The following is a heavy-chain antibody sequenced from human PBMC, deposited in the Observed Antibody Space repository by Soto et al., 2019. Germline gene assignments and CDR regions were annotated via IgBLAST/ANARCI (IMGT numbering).Heavy chain of an antibody. CDR3: ARHYCSSTSCYPVYYYYYGMDV. J-gene: IGHJ6*02. Sequence: WVRQMPGKGLEWMGIIYPGDSDTRYSPSFHGQVTISADKSISTADLQWSSLKASDTAMYYCARHYCSSTSCYPVYYYYYGMDVWGQGTTVTVSS. D-gene: IGHD2-2*01. CDR2: IYPGDSDT. V-gene: IGHV5-51*01.